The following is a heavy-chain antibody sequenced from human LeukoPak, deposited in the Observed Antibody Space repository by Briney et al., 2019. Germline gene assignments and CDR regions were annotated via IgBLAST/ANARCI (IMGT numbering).Heavy chain of an antibody. CDR3: AKCLEFSCNPRDGYFDY. V-gene: IGHV3-74*01. CDR2: INTDGSST. J-gene: IGHJ4*02. D-gene: IGHD2/OR15-2a*01. CDR1: GFTFSSYW. Sequence: GGSLRLSCAASGFTFSSYWFHWVRQAPGKGLVWVSRINTDGSSTSYADSVKGRFTISRDNSKNTLYLQMNSLRAEDTAVYYCAKCLEFSCNPRDGYFDYWGQGTLVTVSS.